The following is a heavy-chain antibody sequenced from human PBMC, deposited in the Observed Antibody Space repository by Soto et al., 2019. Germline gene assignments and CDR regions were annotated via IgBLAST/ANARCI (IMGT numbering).Heavy chain of an antibody. J-gene: IGHJ4*02. V-gene: IGHV3-33*01. D-gene: IGHD3-10*01. Sequence: GGSMRPSCAASGFTFSSYGMHWVRQAPGKGLEWVAVIWYDGNNKDYADSVKGRFTISRDNYKNTLYLEMNSLRVRDTAVYYCARELHSSMAPSFDYWGQGTRVTVSS. CDR3: ARELHSSMAPSFDY. CDR1: GFTFSSYG. CDR2: IWYDGNNK.